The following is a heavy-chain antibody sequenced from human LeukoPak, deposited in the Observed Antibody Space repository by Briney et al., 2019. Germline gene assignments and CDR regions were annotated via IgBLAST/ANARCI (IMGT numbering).Heavy chain of an antibody. J-gene: IGHJ4*02. CDR2: TNNDGSST. CDR3: TRSVFPYYFDC. D-gene: IGHD3-10*02. CDR1: GFTFSNYW. Sequence: GGSLRLPCVASGFTFSNYWIHWVRQAPGKGLVWVSRTNNDGSSTTYADFVKGRFTSSRDNAKNTLYLQMDSLRAEDTAVYYCTRSVFPYYFDCWGQGTLVTVSS. V-gene: IGHV3-74*01.